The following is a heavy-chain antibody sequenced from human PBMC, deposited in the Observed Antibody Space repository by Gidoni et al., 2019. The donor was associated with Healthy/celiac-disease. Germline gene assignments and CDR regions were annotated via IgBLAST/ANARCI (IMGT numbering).Heavy chain of an antibody. CDR1: GFTFRTSA. CDR3: ARDKWPSKAAAGTLDY. D-gene: IGHD6-13*01. CDR2: ISYDGSNK. V-gene: IGHV3-30*04. Sequence: QVQLVESGGGVVQPGRSLRLSCAASGFTFRTSAMHWVRQAPGKGLEWVAVISYDGSNKYYADSVKGRFTISRDNSKNTLYLQMNSLRAEDTAVYYCARDKWPSKAAAGTLDYWGQGTLVTVSS. J-gene: IGHJ4*02.